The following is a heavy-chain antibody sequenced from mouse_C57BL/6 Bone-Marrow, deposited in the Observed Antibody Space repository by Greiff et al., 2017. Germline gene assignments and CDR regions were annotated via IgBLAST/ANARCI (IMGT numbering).Heavy chain of an antibody. J-gene: IGHJ4*01. CDR3: AREGYYGNYAMDH. V-gene: IGHV1-81*01. CDR1: GYTFTSYG. D-gene: IGHD1-1*01. CDR2: IYPRSGNT. Sequence: VQLQQSGAELARPGASVKLSCKASGYTFTSYGISWVKQRTGQGLEWIGEIYPRSGNTYYTEKFKGKATLTADKSSSTAYMELRSLTSEDSAVYFCAREGYYGNYAMDHWGQGTAATVPS.